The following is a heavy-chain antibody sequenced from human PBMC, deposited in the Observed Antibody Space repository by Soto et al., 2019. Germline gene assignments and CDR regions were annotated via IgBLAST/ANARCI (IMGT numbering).Heavy chain of an antibody. V-gene: IGHV4-30-4*01. CDR1: GGSISSGDYY. CDR3: ARGEDIVVVVAATHKTLYGMDV. Sequence: SETLSLTCTVSGGSISSGDYYWSWIRQPPGKGLEWIGYIYYSGSTYYNPSLKSRVTISVDTSKNQFSLKLSSVTAADTAVYYCARGEDIVVVVAATHKTLYGMDVWGQGTTVTVSS. D-gene: IGHD2-15*01. J-gene: IGHJ6*02. CDR2: IYYSGST.